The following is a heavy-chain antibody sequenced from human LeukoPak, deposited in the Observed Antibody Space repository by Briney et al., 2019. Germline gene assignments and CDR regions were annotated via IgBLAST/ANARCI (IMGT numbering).Heavy chain of an antibody. CDR3: ARDLGYYYGLDI. J-gene: IGHJ6*02. Sequence: PSETLSLTRDVSGGSRINAGWWSWVRQPPGKGLEWIGEIFHSGNTKYNPSLESRVTISVDKSNHQFTLEMKSVTAADTAIYYCARDLGYYYGLDIWSRGTTVTVSS. V-gene: IGHV4-4*02. CDR1: GGSRINAGW. CDR2: IFHSGNT. D-gene: IGHD3-16*01.